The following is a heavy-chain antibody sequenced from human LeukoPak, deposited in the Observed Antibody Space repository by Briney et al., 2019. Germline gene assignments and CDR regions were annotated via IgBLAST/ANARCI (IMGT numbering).Heavy chain of an antibody. CDR3: ARRSFCGGDCLWLDY. Sequence: PSETLSLTCSVSADSTSSTAYYWGWIRQPPGKGLEWIGSIYHTGVTYYSPSLKSRVTISVHTSKNQFSLNLISVTAADTAMYYCARRSFCGGDCLWLDYWGRGTLVTVSS. D-gene: IGHD2-21*02. J-gene: IGHJ4*02. CDR2: IYHTGVT. CDR1: ADSTSSTAYY. V-gene: IGHV4-39*01.